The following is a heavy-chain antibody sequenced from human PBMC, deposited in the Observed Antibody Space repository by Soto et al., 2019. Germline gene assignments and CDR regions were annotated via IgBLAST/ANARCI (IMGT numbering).Heavy chain of an antibody. V-gene: IGHV4-4*02. J-gene: IGHJ3*02. CDR3: ARDAGGDDDAFDI. CDR1: SGSISSSNW. CDR2: IYHSGST. D-gene: IGHD6-25*01. Sequence: PSETLSLTCAVSSGSISSSNWWSWVRQPPGKGLEWNGEIYHSGSTNYNPSLKSRVTISVDKSKNQFSLKLSSVTAADTAVYYCARDAGGDDDAFDIWGQGTMVTVSS.